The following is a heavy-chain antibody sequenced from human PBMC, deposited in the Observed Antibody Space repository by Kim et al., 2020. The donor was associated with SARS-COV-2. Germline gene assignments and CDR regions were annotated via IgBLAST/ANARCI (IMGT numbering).Heavy chain of an antibody. CDR3: ARDLIAAASPVDY. D-gene: IGHD6-13*01. J-gene: IGHJ4*01. CDR1: GFTFSSYW. V-gene: IGHV3-7*05. CDR2: IKQDGSEK. Sequence: GGSLRLSCAASGFTFSSYWMSWVRQAPGKGLEWVANIKQDGSEKYYVDSVKGRFTISRDNAKNSLYLQMNSLRAEDTAVYYCARDLIAAASPVDYWGHGTLVTVSS.